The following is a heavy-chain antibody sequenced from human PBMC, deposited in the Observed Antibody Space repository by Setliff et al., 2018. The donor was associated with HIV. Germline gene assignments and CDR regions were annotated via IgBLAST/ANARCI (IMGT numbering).Heavy chain of an antibody. V-gene: IGHV4-38-2*01. CDR1: GSYISNSYY. Sequence: SETLSLTCDVSGSYISNSYYWGWVRQPPGEGVEWIGSIYHSGTTYYNPSLKSRVTISVATSKIQFSLKLTSVTAADTALYYCSRSKYSSGWYSDHDAFDIWGQGTMVTVSS. D-gene: IGHD6-19*01. J-gene: IGHJ3*02. CDR2: IYHSGTT. CDR3: SRSKYSSGWYSDHDAFDI.